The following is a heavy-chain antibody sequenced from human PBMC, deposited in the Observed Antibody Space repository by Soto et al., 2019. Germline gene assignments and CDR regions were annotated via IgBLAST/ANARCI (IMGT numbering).Heavy chain of an antibody. CDR3: ARGSEAVAGTNY. J-gene: IGHJ4*02. CDR2: VYYSVST. CDR1: GGSVSSGSYF. D-gene: IGHD6-19*01. V-gene: IGHV4-61*01. Sequence: QVQLQESGPGLVKASETLSLTCTVSGGSVSSGSYFWSWIRPPPGKGLEWIGCVYYSVSTNYNPSLPSLITISVDTSKTQFSLMLSSVTAADTAVYYCARGSEAVAGTNYWRQGTLVTVSS.